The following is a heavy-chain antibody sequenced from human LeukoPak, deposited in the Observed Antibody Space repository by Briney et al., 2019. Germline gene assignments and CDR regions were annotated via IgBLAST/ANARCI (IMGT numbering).Heavy chain of an antibody. CDR1: GITFSNYW. V-gene: IGHV3-11*01. CDR2: ISSSGSTI. J-gene: IGHJ4*02. Sequence: GSLRLSCAAFGITFSNYWMNWVRQAPGKGLEWVSYISSSGSTIYYADSVKGRFTISRDNAKNSLYLQMNSLRAEDTAVYYCARGVGELSYWGQGTLVTVSS. D-gene: IGHD3-16*02. CDR3: ARGVGELSY.